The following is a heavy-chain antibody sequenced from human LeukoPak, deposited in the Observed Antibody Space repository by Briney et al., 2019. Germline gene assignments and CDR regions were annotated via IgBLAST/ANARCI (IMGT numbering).Heavy chain of an antibody. V-gene: IGHV3-23*01. CDR3: AKERDAKGYFDY. CDR1: GFSFSTYA. J-gene: IGHJ4*02. Sequence: GGSLRLSCAASGFSFSTYAMSWVRQAPGQGLEWVSAISGSGKTYYPDSVKGRFTISRDDSKNTLFLLMNGLRAEDTAVYYCAKERDAKGYFDYWGQGTLVTVSS. CDR2: ISGSGKT.